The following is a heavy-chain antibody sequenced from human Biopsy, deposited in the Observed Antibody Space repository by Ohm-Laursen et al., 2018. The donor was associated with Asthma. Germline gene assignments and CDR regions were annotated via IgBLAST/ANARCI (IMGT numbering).Heavy chain of an antibody. CDR3: ARRGGVRRYFDY. J-gene: IGHJ4*03. V-gene: IGHV4-30-4*01. CDR1: GGSISSGAYY. D-gene: IGHD3-16*01. Sequence: TLSLTCTVSGGSISSGAYYWSWVRQPPGKGLEWIGYIYYIGSTYYNPSLKSRVAISLDTSKNQFSLKLSSVTAADTAVYFCARRGGVRRYFDYWGQGTTVTVSS. CDR2: IYYIGST.